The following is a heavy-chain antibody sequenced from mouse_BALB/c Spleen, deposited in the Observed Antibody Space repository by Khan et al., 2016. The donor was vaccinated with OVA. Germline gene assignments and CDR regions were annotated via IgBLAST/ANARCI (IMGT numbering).Heavy chain of an antibody. Sequence: QVQLKESGPGLVAPSQSLSITCTVSGFSLTSYGVSWVRQPPGKGPEWLGVVWGDGSTNYHSALISRLSISKDNSKSHVFLKLNSLQTADTATYYCAKLYYGGVSNGYFDVWGAGTTVTVSS. J-gene: IGHJ1*01. V-gene: IGHV2-3*01. D-gene: IGHD1-1*02. CDR2: VWGDGST. CDR3: AKLYYGGVSNGYFDV. CDR1: GFSLTSYG.